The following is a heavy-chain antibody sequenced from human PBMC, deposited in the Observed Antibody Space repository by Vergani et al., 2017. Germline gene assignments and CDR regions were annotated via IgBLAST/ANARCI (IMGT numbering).Heavy chain of an antibody. CDR2: ISPGDSDT. J-gene: IGHJ2*01. CDR1: GYSFTTYW. V-gene: IGHV5-51*01. D-gene: IGHD4-17*01. CDR3: ARQDDDDDYGGPGYWYFDL. Sequence: EVQLVPSGAEVKKPGESLKISCKGSGYSFTTYWIGWVRQMPGKGLEWMGFISPGDSDTRYSPSYHGQVIISADKSISTAYLQWSNLKASDTAMYYCARQDDDDDYGGPGYWYFDLWGRGTLVTVSS.